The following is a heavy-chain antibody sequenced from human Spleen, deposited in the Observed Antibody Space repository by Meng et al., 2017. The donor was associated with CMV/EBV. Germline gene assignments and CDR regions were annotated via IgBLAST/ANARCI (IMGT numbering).Heavy chain of an antibody. D-gene: IGHD5-24*01. CDR1: GFSLSPSGMC. CDR3: ARLRRDGYNGFAP. Sequence: SGPTLVKPTQTLTLTCTVSGFSLSPSGMCVGWIRQPPGKALEWLVLIDWNDDKYYTTSLKTRLTISKDTSKNQVVLTMTNMDPVDTATYYCARLRRDGYNGFAPWGQGTLVTVSS. CDR2: IDWNDDK. J-gene: IGHJ5*02. V-gene: IGHV2-70*01.